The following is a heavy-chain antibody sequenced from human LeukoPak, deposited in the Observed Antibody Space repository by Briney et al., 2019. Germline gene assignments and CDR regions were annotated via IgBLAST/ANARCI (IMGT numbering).Heavy chain of an antibody. CDR2: INQGGSDK. V-gene: IGHV3-7*01. J-gene: IGHJ4*02. CDR1: GFTFSGHW. Sequence: GGSQRLSCAASGFTFSGHWMSWVRQAPGKGLEWVANINQGGSDKYYVDSVKGRFTISRDNANNLLYLQMNSLRGEDTAVYYCTRDRSRAEDDWGQGTLVTVSS. D-gene: IGHD1-14*01. CDR3: TRDRSRAEDD.